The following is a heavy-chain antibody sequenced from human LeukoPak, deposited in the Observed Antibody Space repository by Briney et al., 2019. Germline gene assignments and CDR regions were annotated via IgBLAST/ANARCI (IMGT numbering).Heavy chain of an antibody. CDR3: ARGEQWLAALGPDY. CDR2: ISAYNGNT. D-gene: IGHD6-19*01. V-gene: IGHV1-18*01. Sequence: GASVKVSCKASGYTFSSYGISWVRQAPGQGLEWMGWISAYNGNTNYAQKLQGRVTMTTDTSTSTANMELRSLRSDDTDVYYCARGEQWLAALGPDYWGQGALVTVSS. J-gene: IGHJ4*02. CDR1: GYTFSSYG.